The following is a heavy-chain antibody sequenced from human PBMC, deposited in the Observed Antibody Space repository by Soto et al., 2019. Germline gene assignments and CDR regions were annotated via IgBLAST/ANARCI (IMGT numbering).Heavy chain of an antibody. CDR3: ARALDYDFWGGRNWFDP. Sequence: SSETLSLTCDVSGATVTDNYWGWVRQTPGRGLEWIGYVYYTGITNYNPSLKRRVTMSLDTSKNRLSLQLDSVTAADTAVYYCARALDYDFWGGRNWFDPWGQGTLVTVSS. CDR1: GATVTDNY. D-gene: IGHD3-3*01. J-gene: IGHJ5*02. CDR2: VYYTGIT. V-gene: IGHV4-59*02.